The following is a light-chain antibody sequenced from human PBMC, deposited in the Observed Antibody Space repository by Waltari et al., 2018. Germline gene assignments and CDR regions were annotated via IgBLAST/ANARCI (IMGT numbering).Light chain of an antibody. CDR3: QQYYSTPNT. V-gene: IGKV4-1*01. CDR2: WAS. J-gene: IGKJ2*01. Sequence: DIVVTQSPDSLAVSLGERATINCKSSQSLLHTNNKNYLAWDQLRPGQPPKPLIYWASTRESGVPGRFSGSLSGTDFTLTISGLQAEDVAVYYCQQYYSTPNTFGQGTKLEI. CDR1: QSLLHTNNKNY.